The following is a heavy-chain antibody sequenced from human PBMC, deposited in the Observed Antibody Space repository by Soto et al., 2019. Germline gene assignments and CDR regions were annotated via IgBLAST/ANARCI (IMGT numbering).Heavy chain of an antibody. V-gene: IGHV1-8*01. J-gene: IGHJ4*02. CDR3: ARGIAARPPRYSSSWYYVDY. D-gene: IGHD6-13*01. Sequence: GASVKVSCKASGYTFTSYDINWVRQATGQGLEWMGWMNPNSGNTGYAQKFQGRVTMTRNTSISTAYMELSSLRSEDTAVYYCARGIAARPPRYSSSWYYVDYWGQGTLVNVSS. CDR1: GYTFTSYD. CDR2: MNPNSGNT.